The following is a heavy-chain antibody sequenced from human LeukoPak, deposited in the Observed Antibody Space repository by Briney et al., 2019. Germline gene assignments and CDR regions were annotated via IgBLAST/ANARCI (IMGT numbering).Heavy chain of an antibody. V-gene: IGHV3-48*02. CDR1: GFTFSSDS. CDR3: ARVRYSTGCYIDY. Sequence: TLRLSCAASGFTFSSDSTEWGRQAPGEGLERGSYITTSSSTVYSADSVKGRFTISRDNAKNSLYLQMNSLRDQDTPVYFCARVRYSTGCYIDYWGQGTLVTVPS. CDR2: ITTSSSTV. D-gene: IGHD6-19*01. J-gene: IGHJ4*02.